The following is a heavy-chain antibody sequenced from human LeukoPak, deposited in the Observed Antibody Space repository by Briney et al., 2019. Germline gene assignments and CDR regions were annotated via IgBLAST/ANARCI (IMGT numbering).Heavy chain of an antibody. CDR2: ISGSGGST. V-gene: IGHV3-23*01. J-gene: IGHJ4*02. D-gene: IGHD5-18*01. CDR1: GFTFSSYA. Sequence: GGSLRLSCAASGFTFSSYAMGWVRQAPGKGLEWVSAISGSGGSTYYADSVKGRFTISRDNSKNTLYLQMNSLRAEDTAVYYCAKDLGYGYRGFDYWGQGTLVTVSS. CDR3: AKDLGYGYRGFDY.